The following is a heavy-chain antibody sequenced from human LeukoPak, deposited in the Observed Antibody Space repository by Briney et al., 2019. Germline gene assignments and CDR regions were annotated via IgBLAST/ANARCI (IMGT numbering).Heavy chain of an antibody. J-gene: IGHJ3*02. CDR2: ISAYNGNT. CDR3: ARESGSSWYRDAFDI. CDR1: GGTFSSNT. Sequence: ASVKVSCKASGGTFSSNTISWVRQAPGQGLEWMGWISAYNGNTNYAQKLQGRVTMTTDTSTSTAYMELRSLRSDDTAVYYCARESGSSWYRDAFDIWGQGTMVTVSS. V-gene: IGHV1-18*01. D-gene: IGHD6-13*01.